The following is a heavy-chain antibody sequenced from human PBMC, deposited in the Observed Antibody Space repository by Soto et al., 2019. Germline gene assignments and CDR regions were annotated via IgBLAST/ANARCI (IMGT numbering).Heavy chain of an antibody. V-gene: IGHV4-59*08. CDR3: ARRVIAESWFDP. Sequence: SETLSLTCTVSGGSISSYYWSWIRQPPGKGLEWIGYIYYSGSTNYNPSLKSRVTISVDTSKNQFSLKLSSVTAADTAVYYCARRVIAESWFDPWGQGTLVTVSS. J-gene: IGHJ5*02. CDR2: IYYSGST. CDR1: GGSISSYY.